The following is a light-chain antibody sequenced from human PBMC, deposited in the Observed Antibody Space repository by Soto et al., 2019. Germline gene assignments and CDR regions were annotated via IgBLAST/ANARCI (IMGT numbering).Light chain of an antibody. Sequence: EIVMTQSPATLSVSPGERATLSCRASQSVSSNLAWYQQKPGQAPRLLIYGASTRATGIPARFSGSGSGTEFTLTISGLQSEDFAVYYCQQYNNWPRTFDQGTKVDI. CDR3: QQYNNWPRT. V-gene: IGKV3-15*01. J-gene: IGKJ1*01. CDR2: GAS. CDR1: QSVSSN.